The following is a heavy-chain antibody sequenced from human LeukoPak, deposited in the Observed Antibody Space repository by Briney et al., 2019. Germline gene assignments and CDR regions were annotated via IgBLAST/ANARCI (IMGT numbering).Heavy chain of an antibody. J-gene: IGHJ6*03. Sequence: GGSLRLSCAASGFTFDDYGLSWVRQAPGKGLEWVSTINWNGGSTGYADSVKGRFTISRDNAKNSLYLQMNSLRAEDTAVYYCARAFTGYSGYDFDYYVYMDVWGKGTTVTVSS. CDR3: ARAFTGYSGYDFDYYVYMDV. V-gene: IGHV3-20*04. CDR1: GFTFDDYG. CDR2: INWNGGST. D-gene: IGHD5-12*01.